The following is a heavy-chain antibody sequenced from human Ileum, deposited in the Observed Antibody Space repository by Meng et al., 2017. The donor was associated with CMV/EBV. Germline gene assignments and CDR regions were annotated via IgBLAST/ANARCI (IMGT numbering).Heavy chain of an antibody. CDR1: GGSISSYY. CDR2: VYSTGST. J-gene: IGHJ4*02. V-gene: IGHV4-59*01. D-gene: IGHD3-10*01. CDR3: ARTGRFGSYYFDY. Sequence: QVQLQDSDPGLVKPSEPLSLTCRVSGGSISSYYWSWIRQAPGKGLEWIGYVYSTGSTNYSPSLRSRVTISVDTSRNQFSLRLSSVTAADTAVYYCARTGRFGSYYFDYWGQGTLVTVSS.